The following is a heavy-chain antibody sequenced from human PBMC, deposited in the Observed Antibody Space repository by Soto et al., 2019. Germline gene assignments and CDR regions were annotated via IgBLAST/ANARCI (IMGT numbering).Heavy chain of an antibody. D-gene: IGHD2-15*01. V-gene: IGHV3-23*01. CDR2: ISGSGGST. CDR3: AKDGGYCSGGSCYYYYYMDV. Sequence: EVQLLESGGGLVQPGGSLRLSCAASGFTFSSYAMSWVRQAPGKGLEWVSAISGSGGSTYYADSVKGRFTISRDNSKNTLYLHMNSLRAEDTAVYYCAKDGGYCSGGSCYYYYYMDVWGKGTTVTVSS. CDR1: GFTFSSYA. J-gene: IGHJ6*03.